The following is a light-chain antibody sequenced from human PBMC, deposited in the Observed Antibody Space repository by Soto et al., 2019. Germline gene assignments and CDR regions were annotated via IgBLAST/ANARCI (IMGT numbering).Light chain of an antibody. V-gene: IGKV1-13*02. CDR3: QQVNSYPIT. CDR2: DAS. Sequence: AIQLTQSPSSLSASVGDRVTITCRASQGISSALAGYQQKPGKAPKLLIYDASSLESGVPSRFSGSGSGTDFTLTISSLQPEDFATYYCQQVNSYPITFGQGTRLEIK. J-gene: IGKJ5*01. CDR1: QGISSA.